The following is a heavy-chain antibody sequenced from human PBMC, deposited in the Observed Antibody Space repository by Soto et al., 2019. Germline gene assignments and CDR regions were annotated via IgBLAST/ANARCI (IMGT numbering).Heavy chain of an antibody. CDR3: ARGYCSSTSCYRNAFDI. J-gene: IGHJ3*02. V-gene: IGHV3-13*01. D-gene: IGHD2-2*01. CDR1: GFTFSSYD. Sequence: GGSLRLSCAASGFTFSSYDMHWVRQATGKGLERVSAIGTAGDTYYPGSVKGRFTISRENAKISLYLQMNSLRAGDTAVYYCARGYCSSTSCYRNAFDIWGQGTMVTV. CDR2: IGTAGDT.